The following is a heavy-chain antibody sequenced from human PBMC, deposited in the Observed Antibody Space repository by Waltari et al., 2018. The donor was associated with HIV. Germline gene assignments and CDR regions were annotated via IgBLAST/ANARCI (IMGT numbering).Heavy chain of an antibody. CDR1: GGSIRSSGHY. J-gene: IGHJ4*02. V-gene: IGHV4-39*01. CDR3: ARGTIESGVTAGCGF. Sequence: QLQLQESGPGLVRPSETLSLTCSVSGGSIRSSGHYWGWLRQSSGKGLGWVGSIYYTGTTYYSPSLKKRLTMSVDATKGQFSLTLKSVTAADTAIYYCARGTIESGVTAGCGFWGQGTLVTVSS. D-gene: IGHD2-21*02. CDR2: IYYTGTT.